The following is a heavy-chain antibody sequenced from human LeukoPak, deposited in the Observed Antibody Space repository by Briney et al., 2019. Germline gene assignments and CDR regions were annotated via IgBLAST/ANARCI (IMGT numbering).Heavy chain of an antibody. Sequence: PGGSQRLSCAASGFTFSSYGMHWVRQAPGKGLEWVAVISYDGSNKYYADSVKGRFTISRDNSKNTLYLQMNSLRAEDTAVYYCAKSLLRVGALIGDYWGQGTLVTVSS. D-gene: IGHD1-26*01. J-gene: IGHJ4*02. CDR1: GFTFSSYG. CDR2: ISYDGSNK. V-gene: IGHV3-30*18. CDR3: AKSLLRVGALIGDY.